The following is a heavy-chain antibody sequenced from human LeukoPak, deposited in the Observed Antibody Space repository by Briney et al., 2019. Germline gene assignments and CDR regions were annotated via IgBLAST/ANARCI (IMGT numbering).Heavy chain of an antibody. V-gene: IGHV3-48*01. CDR2: ISSSSSTI. CDR1: GFTLSSYS. J-gene: IGHJ4*02. CDR3: AREGSGSGVDY. Sequence: PGGSLRLSCAASGFTLSSYSMNWVRQAPGKGLEWVSYISSSSSTIYYADSVKGRFTISRDNAKNSLYLQMNSLRAEDTAMYYCAREGSGSGVDYWGQGTLVTVSS. D-gene: IGHD3-10*01.